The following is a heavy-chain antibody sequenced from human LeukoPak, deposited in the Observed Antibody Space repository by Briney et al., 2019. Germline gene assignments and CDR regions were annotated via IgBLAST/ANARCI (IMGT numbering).Heavy chain of an antibody. D-gene: IGHD6-13*01. CDR3: ARETIAAAGKGFDP. J-gene: IGHJ5*02. V-gene: IGHV3-21*01. Sequence: GGSPRLSCAASGFTFISYSMNWVRQAPGKGLEWVSSISSSSSYIYYADSVKGRFTISRDNAKKSLYLQMNSLRAEDTAAYYCARETIAAAGKGFDPWGQGTLVTVSS. CDR1: GFTFISYS. CDR2: ISSSSSYI.